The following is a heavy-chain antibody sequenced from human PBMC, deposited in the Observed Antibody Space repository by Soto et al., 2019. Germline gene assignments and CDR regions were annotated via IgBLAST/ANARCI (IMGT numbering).Heavy chain of an antibody. V-gene: IGHV3-7*01. CDR3: ARDSGYSSVDSVNHYFDY. J-gene: IGHJ4*02. CDR2: IKFDGSGI. Sequence: EVQLVESGGKVVQPGGSLRLSCVASGFTFSVYWMSWVRQAPGEGLEWVARIKFDGSGILYADSVKGRFSISRDNAGNSVYLEMNSLRAEDTAVYYCARDSGYSSVDSVNHYFDYCGQGALVTVTS. D-gene: IGHD5-12*01. CDR1: GFTFSVYW.